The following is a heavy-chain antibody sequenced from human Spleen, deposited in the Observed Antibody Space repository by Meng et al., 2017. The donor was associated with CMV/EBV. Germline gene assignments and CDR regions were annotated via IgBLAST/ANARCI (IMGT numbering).Heavy chain of an antibody. J-gene: IGHJ6*02. CDR1: GYSFSNHW. Sequence: GESLKISCKTSGYSFSNHWIGWVRQMPGKGPEWMGIIYPLEFHTRYGPSFEGQVTISADESISTVYLQWSSLKASDTAMYYCARDFGASGLSNYYFYQGVDVWGQGTKVTVSS. D-gene: IGHD3-10*01. V-gene: IGHV5-51*01. CDR2: IYPLEFHT. CDR3: ARDFGASGLSNYYFYQGVDV.